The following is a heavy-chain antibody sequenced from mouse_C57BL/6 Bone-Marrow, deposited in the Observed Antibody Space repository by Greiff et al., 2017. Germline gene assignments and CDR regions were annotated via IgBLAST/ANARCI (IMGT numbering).Heavy chain of an antibody. D-gene: IGHD2-3*01. Sequence: QVQLQQPGAELVKPGASVKLSCKASGYTFTSYWMQWVKQRPGQGLEWIGEIDPSDSYTNYNQKFKGKATLTVDTSSSTAYMQLSSLTSEESAGYYCARDGYYYCDYWGQGTTLTVSS. J-gene: IGHJ2*01. V-gene: IGHV1-50*01. CDR3: ARDGYYYCDY. CDR2: IDPSDSYT. CDR1: GYTFTSYW.